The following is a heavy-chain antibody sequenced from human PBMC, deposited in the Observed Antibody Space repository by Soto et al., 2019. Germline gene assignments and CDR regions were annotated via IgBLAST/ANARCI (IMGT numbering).Heavy chain of an antibody. CDR2: IYWDDDK. D-gene: IGHD6-19*01. Sequence: SGPTLVNPTQTLTLTCTFSGFSLSTSGVGVGWIRQPPGKALEWLALIYWDDDKRYSPSLKSRLTITKDTSKNQVVLTMTNVDPVDTATYYCAHTTAVAGPPGFDYWGQGTLVTVSS. CDR3: AHTTAVAGPPGFDY. J-gene: IGHJ4*02. CDR1: GFSLSTSGVG. V-gene: IGHV2-5*02.